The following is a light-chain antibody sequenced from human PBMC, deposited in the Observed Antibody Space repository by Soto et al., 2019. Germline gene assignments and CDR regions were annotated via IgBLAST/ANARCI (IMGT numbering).Light chain of an antibody. Sequence: VLTQSPLSVSVTVGQPASISCRSSRSLVFSDGNTYLHWFQQRPGQSPRRLIDNVSNRDSGVPDRFTGSGSGTDFTLEIRRVDAPSVGMYYCMHSIDWPWTFGQGTKVDIK. CDR2: NVS. V-gene: IGKV2-30*01. J-gene: IGKJ1*01. CDR3: MHSIDWPWT. CDR1: RSLVFSDGNTY.